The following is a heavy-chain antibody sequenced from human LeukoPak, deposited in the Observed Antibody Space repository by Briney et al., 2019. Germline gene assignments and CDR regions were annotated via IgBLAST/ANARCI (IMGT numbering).Heavy chain of an antibody. CDR3: ARGRSSMVRGYYYYYMDV. CDR1: GGSISSYY. J-gene: IGHJ6*03. Sequence: PSETLSFTCTGSGGSISSYYWSWIRQPPGKGLEWIGYIYYSGSTNYNPSLKSRVTISVDTSKNQFSLKLSSVTAADTAVYYCARGRSSMVRGYYYYYMDVWGKGTTVTISS. D-gene: IGHD3-10*01. V-gene: IGHV4-59*01. CDR2: IYYSGST.